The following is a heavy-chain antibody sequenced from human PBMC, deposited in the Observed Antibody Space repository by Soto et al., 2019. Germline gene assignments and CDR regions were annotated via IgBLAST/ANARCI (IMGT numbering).Heavy chain of an antibody. J-gene: IGHJ4*02. Sequence: PETLSLRYTVSGGSVSRGSYYGSWIRQPPGKGLEWIGYIYYTGSTNYSPTNYNPSLKSRVTISLDTSKNQFSLKLSSVTAADTAVFFCARDAEVCILYWDQGPLVTV. D-gene: IGHD3-3*02. CDR1: GGSVSRGSYY. CDR3: ARDAEVCILY. CDR2: IYYTGSTNYSPT. V-gene: IGHV4-61*01.